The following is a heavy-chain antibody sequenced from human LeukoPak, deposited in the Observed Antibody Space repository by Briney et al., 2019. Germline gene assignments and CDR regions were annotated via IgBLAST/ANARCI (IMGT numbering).Heavy chain of an antibody. CDR1: GDSISMHY. CDR2: IDRTGST. V-gene: IGHV4-59*11. D-gene: IGHD6-13*01. CDR3: ARGRVSSSSWSSTYYYYFYMDV. J-gene: IGHJ6*03. Sequence: SETLSLTCSVSGDSISMHYWSWIRQPPGKGLEWIGYIDRTGSTNYNPSLNSRVTISRDTSKNHFSLELSSVTAADTAVYFCARGRVSSSSWSSTYYYYFYMDVWGKGTTVTVSS.